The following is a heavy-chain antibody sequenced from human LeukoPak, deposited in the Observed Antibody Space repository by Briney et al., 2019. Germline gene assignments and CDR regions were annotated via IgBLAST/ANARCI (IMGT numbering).Heavy chain of an antibody. V-gene: IGHV4-39*07. Sequence: SETLSLTCTVSGGSISSYYWSWIRQPPGKGLEWIGSIYYSGSFYYNPSLKSRVTISVDTSKNQFSLKLSSVTAADTALYYCARLSGSGSRWEGWFDPWGQGTLVTVSS. J-gene: IGHJ5*02. D-gene: IGHD3-10*01. CDR3: ARLSGSGSRWEGWFDP. CDR2: IYYSGSF. CDR1: GGSISSYY.